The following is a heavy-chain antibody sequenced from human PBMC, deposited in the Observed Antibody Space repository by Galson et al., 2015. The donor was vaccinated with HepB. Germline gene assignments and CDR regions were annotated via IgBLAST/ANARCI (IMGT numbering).Heavy chain of an antibody. CDR3: ARGDAYRIFGVVIDNEGAFDI. J-gene: IGHJ3*02. V-gene: IGHV3-74*01. Sequence: SLRLSCAASGFTFSSYWMHWVRQAPGKGLVWVSRINSDGSSTSYADSVKGRFTISRDNAKNTLYLQMNSLRAEDTAVYYCARGDAYRIFGVVIDNEGAFDIWGQGTMVTVSS. CDR2: INSDGSST. D-gene: IGHD3-3*02. CDR1: GFTFSSYW.